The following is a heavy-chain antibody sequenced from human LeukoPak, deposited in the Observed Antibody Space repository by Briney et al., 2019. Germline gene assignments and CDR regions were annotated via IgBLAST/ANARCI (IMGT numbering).Heavy chain of an antibody. J-gene: IGHJ4*02. CDR2: IYHSVDT. Sequence: SETLSLTCTVSGGSISGYYWSWIRQPPGKGLEWIGYIYHSVDTKYNASLKSRVTISVDTSKSQFSLKLSSVTAADTAVYYCARGGPNSSGWRIDYWGQGTLVTVSS. CDR1: GGSISGYY. CDR3: ARGGPNSSGWRIDY. D-gene: IGHD6-19*01. V-gene: IGHV4-59*01.